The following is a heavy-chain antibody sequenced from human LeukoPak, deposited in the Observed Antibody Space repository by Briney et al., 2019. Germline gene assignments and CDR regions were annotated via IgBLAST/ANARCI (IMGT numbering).Heavy chain of an antibody. CDR3: ARAPQYYDSSGYYTLFDY. V-gene: IGHV4-38-2*02. CDR2: IYSSGTT. J-gene: IGHJ4*02. Sequence: SETLSLTCTVSGYSISSGYYWGWIRQPPGKGLDWIGYIYSSGTTYYNPSLKSRVTISVDTSKNQFSLKLSSVTAADTAVYYCARAPQYYDSSGYYTLFDYWGQGTLVTVSS. D-gene: IGHD3-22*01. CDR1: GYSISSGYY.